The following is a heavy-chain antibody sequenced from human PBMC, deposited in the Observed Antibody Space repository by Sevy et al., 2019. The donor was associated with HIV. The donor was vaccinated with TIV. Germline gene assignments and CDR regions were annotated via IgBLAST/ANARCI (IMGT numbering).Heavy chain of an antibody. D-gene: IGHD2-8*02. CDR3: ARALRYCTGGVCHPYYYYGMDV. CDR2: ISSSSSYI. CDR1: GFTFSSYS. V-gene: IGHV3-21*01. J-gene: IGHJ6*02. Sequence: GGSLRLSCAASGFTFSSYSMNWVRQALGKGLEWVSSISSSSSYIYYADSVKGRFTISRDNAKNSLYLQMNSLRAEDTAVYYCARALRYCTGGVCHPYYYYGMDVWGQGTTVTVSS.